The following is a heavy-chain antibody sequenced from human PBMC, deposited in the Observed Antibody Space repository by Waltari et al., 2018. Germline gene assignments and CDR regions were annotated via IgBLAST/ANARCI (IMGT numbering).Heavy chain of an antibody. CDR1: GFTFSSYA. V-gene: IGHV3-23*01. D-gene: IGHD3-3*01. Sequence: EVQLLESGGGLVQPGGSLRLSCAASGFTFSSYAMSWVRQAPGKGLEWVSAISGSGGSKYYADSVKGRFTISRDNSKNTLYLQMNSLRAEDTAVYYCAAQSFGVVMSDYWGQGTLVTVSS. J-gene: IGHJ4*02. CDR3: AAQSFGVVMSDY. CDR2: ISGSGGSK.